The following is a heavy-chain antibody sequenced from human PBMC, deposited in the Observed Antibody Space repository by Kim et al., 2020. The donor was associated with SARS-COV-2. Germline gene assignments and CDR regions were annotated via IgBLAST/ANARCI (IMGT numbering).Heavy chain of an antibody. CDR1: GFTFSSYG. V-gene: IGHV3-33*05. J-gene: IGHJ4*02. CDR2: ISYDGSNK. Sequence: GGSLRLSCAASGFTFSSYGMHWVSQAPGKGLEWVAVISYDGSNKYYADSVKGRFTISRDNSKNTLYLHMNRLRAEDTAVYYCARNYPYFDYGGQGTLVTVSS. CDR3: ARNYPYFDY. D-gene: IGHD1-7*01.